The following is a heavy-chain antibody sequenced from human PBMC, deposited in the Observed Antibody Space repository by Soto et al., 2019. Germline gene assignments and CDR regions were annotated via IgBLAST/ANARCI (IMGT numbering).Heavy chain of an antibody. D-gene: IGHD2-2*01. CDR3: ASYCSSTSCYRGNWFDP. CDR1: GGSFSGYY. J-gene: IGHJ5*02. V-gene: IGHV4-34*01. CDR2: INHSGST. Sequence: QVQLQQWGAGLLKPSETLSLTCAVYGGSFSGYYWSWIRQPPGKGLEWIGEINHSGSTNYSPSLKSRVTISVDTSKNQFSLKLSSVTAADTAVYYCASYCSSTSCYRGNWFDPWGQGTLVTVSS.